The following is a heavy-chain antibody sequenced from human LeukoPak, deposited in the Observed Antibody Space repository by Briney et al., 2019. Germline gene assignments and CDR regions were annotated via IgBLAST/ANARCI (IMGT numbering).Heavy chain of an antibody. V-gene: IGHV3-15*01. CDR2: IKSETDGGTT. CDR1: GFTFSNAW. CDR3: TTDLIEGRVVVVPAATVWFDP. Sequence: GGALRLSCAASGFTFSNAWMSSVRQAPGKGLEWVCRIKSETDGGTTDYEWSVKVRFTISRDDSKNQLYLQMYSLKAEDPAVYYCTTDLIEGRVVVVPAATVWFDPWGQGTLVTDSS. D-gene: IGHD2-2*01. J-gene: IGHJ5*02.